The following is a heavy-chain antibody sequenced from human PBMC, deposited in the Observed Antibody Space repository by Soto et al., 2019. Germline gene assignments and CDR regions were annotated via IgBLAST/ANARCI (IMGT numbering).Heavy chain of an antibody. V-gene: IGHV4-4*07. Sequence: PSETLSLTFRVSCAYISDFSFSWIRQPAGKGLEWIGRITINGNTQKNPSFKSRVTMSIDTSRNHFSLNLQSATAADTALYYCARETGENWTYEAHWGPGTLVTVSS. CDR2: ITINGNT. CDR3: ARETGENWTYEAH. CDR1: CAYISDFS. D-gene: IGHD1-7*01. J-gene: IGHJ1*01.